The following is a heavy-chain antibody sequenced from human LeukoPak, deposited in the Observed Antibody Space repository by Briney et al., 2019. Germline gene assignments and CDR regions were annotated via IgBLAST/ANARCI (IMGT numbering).Heavy chain of an antibody. V-gene: IGHV4-34*01. D-gene: IGHD4-11*01. J-gene: IGHJ4*02. CDR1: GGSFSGYY. CDR2: INHSGST. Sequence: SETLSLTCAVYGGSFSGYYWSWVRQSPGKGLEWIGEINHSGSTNYNPSLKSRVTISVDTSKSQFSLKLSSVTAADTAVYYCASQRGYSNYDYWGQGTLVTVSS. CDR3: ASQRGYSNYDY.